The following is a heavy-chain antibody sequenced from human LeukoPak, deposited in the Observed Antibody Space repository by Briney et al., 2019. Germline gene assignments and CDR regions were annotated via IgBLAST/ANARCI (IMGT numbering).Heavy chain of an antibody. D-gene: IGHD2-8*01. CDR2: ISYDGSNK. CDR3: AKEYCSNSVCHSLDY. J-gene: IGHJ4*02. V-gene: IGHV3-30*18. Sequence: SGGSLRLSCAASGFTFSSYAMSWVRQAPGKGLEWVAVISYDGSNKYYADSVKGRFTFSRDNSKNTLYLQMNSLSAEDTAVYYCAKEYCSNSVCHSLDYWGQGTLVTVSS. CDR1: GFTFSSYA.